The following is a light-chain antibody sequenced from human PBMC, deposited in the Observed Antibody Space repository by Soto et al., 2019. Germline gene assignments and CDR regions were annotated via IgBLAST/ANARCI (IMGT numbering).Light chain of an antibody. Sequence: DIVMTQSPDSLAVSLGERATINCKSSQSVLYSSTNKNYLAWYQQKPGQPPKVLIYWASTRESGVPDRFSGSGSGTDFTLTISSLQAEDVAVYYCQQYYVPPLTFGGGTQVEIK. J-gene: IGKJ4*01. CDR3: QQYYVPPLT. CDR2: WAS. CDR1: QSVLYSSTNKNY. V-gene: IGKV4-1*01.